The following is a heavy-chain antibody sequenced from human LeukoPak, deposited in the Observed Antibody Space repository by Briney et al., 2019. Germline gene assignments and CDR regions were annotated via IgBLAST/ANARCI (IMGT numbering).Heavy chain of an antibody. Sequence: ASVKVSCKASGYTFTGYYMRWVRQAPGQGLEWMGWINPNSGGTNYAQKFQGRVTMTRDTSISTAYMELSRLRSDDTAVYYCARDLSGGWFGSPYYMDVWGKGTTVTISS. V-gene: IGHV1-2*02. CDR2: INPNSGGT. CDR1: GYTFTGYY. CDR3: ARDLSGGWFGSPYYMDV. J-gene: IGHJ6*03. D-gene: IGHD3-10*01.